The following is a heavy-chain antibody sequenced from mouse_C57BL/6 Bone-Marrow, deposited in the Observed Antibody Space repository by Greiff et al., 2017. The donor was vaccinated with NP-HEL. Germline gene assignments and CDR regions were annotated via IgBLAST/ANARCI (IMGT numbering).Heavy chain of an antibody. V-gene: IGHV1-69*01. J-gene: IGHJ1*03. CDR3: ARNGYWSLRYFDV. CDR1: GYTFTSYW. Sequence: QVQLQQPGAELVMPGASVKLSCKASGYTFTSYWMHWVKQRPGQGLEWIGEIDPSDSYTNYNQKFKGKSTLTVDKSSSTAYMQLISLTSEDSAFYYCARNGYWSLRYFDVWGTGTTVTVSS. CDR2: IDPSDSYT. D-gene: IGHD2-3*01.